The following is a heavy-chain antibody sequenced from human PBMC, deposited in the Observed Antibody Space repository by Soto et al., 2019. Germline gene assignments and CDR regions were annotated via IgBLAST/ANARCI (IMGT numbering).Heavy chain of an antibody. J-gene: IGHJ5*02. CDR3: ARAGTTVKRNWFDP. Sequence: SETLSLTCTVSGGSISSYYWSWIRQPPGKGLEWIGYIYYSGSTNYNPSLKSRVTISVDTSKNQFSLKLSSVTAADTAVYYCARAGTTVKRNWFDPWGQGILVTVSS. D-gene: IGHD4-4*01. CDR2: IYYSGST. CDR1: GGSISSYY. V-gene: IGHV4-59*01.